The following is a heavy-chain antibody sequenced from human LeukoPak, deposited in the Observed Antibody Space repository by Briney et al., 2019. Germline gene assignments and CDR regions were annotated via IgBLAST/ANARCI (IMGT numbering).Heavy chain of an antibody. D-gene: IGHD3-22*01. V-gene: IGHV3-21*01. CDR2: ISSRSTYI. Sequence: KSGGSLRLSCAASGFTFSSYTMNWVRQAPGKGLEWVSSISSRSTYINYADSVKGRFTISRDNSKNTLYLQMNSLRAEDTAVYYCVKDGVYYYDSSGYYYPDYWGQGTLVTVSS. J-gene: IGHJ4*02. CDR3: VKDGVYYYDSSGYYYPDY. CDR1: GFTFSSYT.